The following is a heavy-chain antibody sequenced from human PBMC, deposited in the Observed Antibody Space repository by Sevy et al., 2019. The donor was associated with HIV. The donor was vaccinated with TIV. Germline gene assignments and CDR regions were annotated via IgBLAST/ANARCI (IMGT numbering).Heavy chain of an antibody. CDR3: AREGCTKPHDY. CDR2: LSFGCGEI. D-gene: IGHD2-8*01. Sequence: QAGGSLRLSCAASGFTFSKYSMSWVRQPPGKGLEWVSTLSFGCGEINYADSVKGRFTISRDNSKSSVYLQMNNLRPEDTAVYYCAREGCTKPHDYWSQGTLVTVSS. CDR1: GFTFSKYS. J-gene: IGHJ4*02. V-gene: IGHV3-23*01.